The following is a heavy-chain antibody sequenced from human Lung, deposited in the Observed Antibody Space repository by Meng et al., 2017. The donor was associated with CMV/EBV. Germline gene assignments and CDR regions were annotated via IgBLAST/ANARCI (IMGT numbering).Heavy chain of an antibody. V-gene: IGHV1-3*01. CDR3: ARTGCSSSSCYDY. CDR1: VYSFTTDA. J-gene: IGHJ4*02. CDR2: INAGNGNT. D-gene: IGHD2-2*01. Sequence: HVVQLGAEVKQPGDSVKVSCKASVYSFTTDAMHWVRQAPGQRLELMGWINAGNGNTKYSEKFQSRVTITRDTAASTAYMELSSLISEDTAVYYCARTGCSSSSCYDYWGQGTLVTVSS.